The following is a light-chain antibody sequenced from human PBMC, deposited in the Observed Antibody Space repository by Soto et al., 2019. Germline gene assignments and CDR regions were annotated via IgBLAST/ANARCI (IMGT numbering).Light chain of an antibody. CDR3: SSYTISSTPV. Sequence: QSALTQPASVSGSPGQSITISCTGTSSDVGGYNYVSWYQQHPGKAPQLMIYDVSNRPSGVSNRFFGSKSGNTASLTISGLQAADEAADYCSSYTISSTPVFGGGTKLTVL. V-gene: IGLV2-14*01. CDR2: DVS. J-gene: IGLJ2*01. CDR1: SSDVGGYNY.